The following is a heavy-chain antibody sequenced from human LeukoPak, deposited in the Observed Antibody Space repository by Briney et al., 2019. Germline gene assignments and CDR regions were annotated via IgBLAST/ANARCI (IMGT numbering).Heavy chain of an antibody. CDR1: GYTFTGYY. Sequence: GASVKVSCKASGYTFTGYYMHWVRQAPGQGLEWMGRINPNSGGTSYAQKFQGRVTMTRDTSISTAYMELSRLRSDDTAVYYCARDPTGTNPHLDYWGQGTLVTVSS. J-gene: IGHJ4*02. V-gene: IGHV1-2*06. D-gene: IGHD1-1*01. CDR3: ARDPTGTNPHLDY. CDR2: INPNSGGT.